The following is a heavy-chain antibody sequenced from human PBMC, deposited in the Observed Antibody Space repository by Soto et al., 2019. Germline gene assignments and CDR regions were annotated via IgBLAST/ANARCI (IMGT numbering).Heavy chain of an antibody. CDR3: ARVGGWFDP. J-gene: IGHJ5*02. CDR2: VYYTGGS. D-gene: IGHD3-16*01. V-gene: IGHV4-30-4*01. Sequence: QVQLQESGPGLVKPSQTLSLTCTVSGGSMSSGDYYWSWIRQPPGKGLEWIAYVYYTGGSYYNPSLKSRVTISVDMSKNQFSLKMTSVTAADTAVYFCARVGGWFDPWGQGTLVIVST. CDR1: GGSMSSGDYY.